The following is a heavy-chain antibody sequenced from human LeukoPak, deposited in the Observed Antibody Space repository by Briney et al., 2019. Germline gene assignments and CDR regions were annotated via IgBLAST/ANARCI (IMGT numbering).Heavy chain of an antibody. V-gene: IGHV3-23*01. CDR3: ARGGRYSYGYALGY. CDR1: GFTFSSYA. D-gene: IGHD5-18*01. Sequence: GGSLRLSCAASGFTFSSYAMSWVRQAPGKGLEWVSAISGSGGSTYYADSVKGRFTISRDNSKNTLYLQMNSLRAEDTAVYYCARGGRYSYGYALGYWGQGTLVTVSS. J-gene: IGHJ4*02. CDR2: ISGSGGST.